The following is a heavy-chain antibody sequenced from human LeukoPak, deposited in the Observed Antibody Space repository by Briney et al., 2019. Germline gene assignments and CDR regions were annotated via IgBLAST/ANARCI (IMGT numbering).Heavy chain of an antibody. CDR2: INHSGST. CDR1: GGSFSGYY. D-gene: IGHD6-19*01. Sequence: SETLSLTCAVYGGSFSGYYWSWIRQPPGKGLEWIGEINHSGSTNYNPSLKSRVTISVDTSKNQFSLKLSSVTAADTAVYYCARGLGSGWYNWFDPWGQGTLVTVSS. J-gene: IGHJ5*02. V-gene: IGHV4-34*01. CDR3: ARGLGSGWYNWFDP.